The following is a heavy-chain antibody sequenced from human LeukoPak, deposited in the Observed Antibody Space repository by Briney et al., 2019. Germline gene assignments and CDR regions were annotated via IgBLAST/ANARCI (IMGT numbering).Heavy chain of an antibody. V-gene: IGHV3-49*04. CDR1: GFTFGDYA. Sequence: GGSLRLSCTASGFTFGDYAMTWVRQAPGKGLEWVGFIASKTYGGTAEYAASVKGRFTISRDDSKSIAYLQMNSLKTEDTAVYYCTTGHIFGSGSYYNPNWFDPWGQGTLVTVSS. D-gene: IGHD3-10*01. J-gene: IGHJ5*02. CDR2: IASKTYGGTA. CDR3: TTGHIFGSGSYYNPNWFDP.